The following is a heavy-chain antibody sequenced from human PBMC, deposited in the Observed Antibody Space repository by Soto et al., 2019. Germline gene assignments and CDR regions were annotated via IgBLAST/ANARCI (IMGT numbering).Heavy chain of an antibody. J-gene: IGHJ5*02. CDR3: ARSGDVAVGWFDP. Sequence: EVQLVESGGGLVKPGQSLRLSCTAFGFNFSAYGMSWVRQAPGKGLEWVSSITFSSLYIYYAESVRGRFVISRDDSKNSPFLQMDSLKTEDTAFYYCARSGDVAVGWFDPWGQGTQVTVSS. D-gene: IGHD3-10*01. CDR2: ITFSSLYI. CDR1: GFNFSAYG. V-gene: IGHV3-21*02.